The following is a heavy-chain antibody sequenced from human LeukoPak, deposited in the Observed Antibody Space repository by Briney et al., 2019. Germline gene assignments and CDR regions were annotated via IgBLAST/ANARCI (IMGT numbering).Heavy chain of an antibody. CDR2: INPNSGGT. Sequence: ASVKVSCKASGYTFTGYYMHWVRQAPGQGLEWMGWINPNSGGTNYAQKFQGRVTMTRDTSISTAYMELSRLRSDDTAVYYCARDLYSSSWPIRPPQYGMAVWAQGPTVPVPS. CDR3: ARDLYSSSWPIRPPQYGMAV. CDR1: GYTFTGYY. D-gene: IGHD6-13*01. J-gene: IGHJ6*02. V-gene: IGHV1-2*02.